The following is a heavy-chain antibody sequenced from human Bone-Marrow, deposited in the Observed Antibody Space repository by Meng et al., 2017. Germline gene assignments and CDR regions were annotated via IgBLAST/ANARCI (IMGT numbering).Heavy chain of an antibody. CDR3: AINRAGYCSGGSCSDY. V-gene: IGHV3-23*01. CDR2: IGGSGGST. D-gene: IGHD2-15*01. CDR1: GFTFNTNA. J-gene: IGHJ4*01. Sequence: GGSLRLSCAASGFTFNTNAMSWVRQAPGKGLEWVSTIGGSGGSTYYLDSVKGRFTISRDDSKNTLYLQMNSLRTEDTAVYYCAINRAGYCSGGSCSDYWGRGTLVTVSS.